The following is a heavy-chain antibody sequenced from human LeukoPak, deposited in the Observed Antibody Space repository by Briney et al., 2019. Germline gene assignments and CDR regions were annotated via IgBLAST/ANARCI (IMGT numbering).Heavy chain of an antibody. J-gene: IGHJ4*02. CDR3: ARASTTRRDFDY. CDR1: GFTFSNYA. V-gene: IGHV3-64*01. D-gene: IGHD1-1*01. CDR2: ISPNGGST. Sequence: GGSLRLSCAASGFTFSNYAMFWVRQAPGKGLQYVSAISPNGGSTYYANSVKGRFTISRDNSNNTLSLRMGSLRGEDMAVYYCARASTTRRDFDYWGQGTLVTVSS.